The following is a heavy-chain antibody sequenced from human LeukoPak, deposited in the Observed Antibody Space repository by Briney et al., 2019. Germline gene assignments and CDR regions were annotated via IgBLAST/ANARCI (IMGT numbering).Heavy chain of an antibody. J-gene: IGHJ4*02. Sequence: ESGPTLVNPTQTLTLTCTFSGFSLSTSGVGVGWIRQPPGKALEWLALIYWNDDKRYSPSLKSRLTITKDTSKNQVVLTMTNMDPVDTATYYCAHSSNLRWFGEFQFDYWGQGTLVTVSS. V-gene: IGHV2-5*01. D-gene: IGHD3-10*01. CDR3: AHSSNLRWFGEFQFDY. CDR1: GFSLSTSGVG. CDR2: IYWNDDK.